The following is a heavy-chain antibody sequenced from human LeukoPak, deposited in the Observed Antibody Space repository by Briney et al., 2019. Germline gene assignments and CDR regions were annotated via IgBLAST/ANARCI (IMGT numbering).Heavy chain of an antibody. Sequence: SETLSLTCIVSGYSTSSGYYWGWIRQPPGKGLEWIGNIHHSGSTYYNPSLKSRVTISVDTSKNQFSLKLSSVTAADTAVYYCARRPPRGWYIDYWGQGTLVTVSS. CDR2: IHHSGST. V-gene: IGHV4-38-2*02. D-gene: IGHD6-19*01. CDR1: GYSTSSGYY. CDR3: ARRPPRGWYIDY. J-gene: IGHJ4*02.